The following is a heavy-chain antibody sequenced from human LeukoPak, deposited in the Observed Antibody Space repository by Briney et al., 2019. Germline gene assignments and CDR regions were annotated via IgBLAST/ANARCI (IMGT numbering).Heavy chain of an antibody. D-gene: IGHD3-9*01. CDR2: INWNSDSI. V-gene: IGHV3-9*01. Sequence: GGSLRLSCAVSGFTFDDYAMHWVRQVPGKGLEWVSGINWNSDSIGYADSVKGRFTISRDNSKNTLYLQMNSLRPEDTAVYYCARDRHVYYDILTGYASYFEYWGQGALVTVSS. J-gene: IGHJ4*02. CDR3: ARDRHVYYDILTGYASYFEY. CDR1: GFTFDDYA.